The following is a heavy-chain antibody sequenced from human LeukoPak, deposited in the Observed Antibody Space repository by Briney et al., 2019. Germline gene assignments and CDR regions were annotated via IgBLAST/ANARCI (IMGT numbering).Heavy chain of an antibody. CDR1: GYSISSGYY. V-gene: IGHV4-38-2*01. Sequence: PSETLSFTCAVSGYSISSGYYWGWIRQPPGKGLQWIGSIYHSGTTYCNPSLWSRLTISLDTSKNQFSLRLSSVTAADTAVYYCARQTGTTPTFDFWGQGTQVTVSS. D-gene: IGHD1-1*01. CDR3: ARQTGTTPTFDF. J-gene: IGHJ4*02. CDR2: IYHSGTT.